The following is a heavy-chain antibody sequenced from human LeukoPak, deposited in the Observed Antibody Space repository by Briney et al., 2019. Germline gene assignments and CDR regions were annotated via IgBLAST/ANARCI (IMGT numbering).Heavy chain of an antibody. J-gene: IGHJ4*02. D-gene: IGHD3-10*01. CDR1: GGSISSSSYY. CDR2: IYYSGST. Sequence: SETLSLTCTVSGGSISSSSYYWGWIRQPPGKGLEWIGSIYYSGSTYYNPSLKSRVTISVDTSKNQFSLKLSSVTAADTAVYYCARDGGRSYYYGSGSYYKNYFDYWGQGTLVTVSS. CDR3: ARDGGRSYYYGSGSYYKNYFDY. V-gene: IGHV4-39*01.